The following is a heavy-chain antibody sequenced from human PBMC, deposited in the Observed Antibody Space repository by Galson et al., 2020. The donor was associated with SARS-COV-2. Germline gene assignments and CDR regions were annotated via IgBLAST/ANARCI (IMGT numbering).Heavy chain of an antibody. CDR1: GGSISSSNW. CDR3: ARGLSDYVWGSYRYFDS. V-gene: IGHV4-4*02. Sequence: SETLSLTCAVSGGSISSSNWWSWVRQPPGKGLEWIGEIYHSGSTNYNPSLKSRVTISVDKSKNKFSLKLSSVTAADTAVYYCARGLSDYVWGSYRYFDSWGHGTLVTVSS. D-gene: IGHD3-16*02. J-gene: IGHJ4*01. CDR2: IYHSGST.